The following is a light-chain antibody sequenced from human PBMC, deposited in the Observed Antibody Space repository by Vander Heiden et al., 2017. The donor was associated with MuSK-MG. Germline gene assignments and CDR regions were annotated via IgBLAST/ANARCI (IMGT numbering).Light chain of an antibody. CDR1: SSDVGGYNY. CDR2: DVS. V-gene: IGLV2-14*01. CDR3: SSYTSSSTWV. Sequence: QSALTHPASVSGPPGRSTTISCTGTSSDVGGYNYVSWYQQHPGKAPKLMIYDVSNRPSGVSNRFSGSKSGNTASLTISGLQAEDEADYYCSSYTSSSTWVFGGGTKLTVL. J-gene: IGLJ3*02.